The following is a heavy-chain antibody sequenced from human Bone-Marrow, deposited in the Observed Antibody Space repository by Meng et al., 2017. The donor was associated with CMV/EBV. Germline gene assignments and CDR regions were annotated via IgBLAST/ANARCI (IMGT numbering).Heavy chain of an antibody. Sequence: GESLKISCAASGFTFSHYAMHWVRQAPGKGLEWVAVISYDGSNKYYADSVKGRFTISRDNSKNTLYLQMNSLRAEDTAVYYCAREYSSSSRYYYYGMDVWGQGTTVTVSS. J-gene: IGHJ6*02. CDR3: AREYSSSSRYYYYGMDV. V-gene: IGHV3-30*04. D-gene: IGHD6-6*01. CDR1: GFTFSHYA. CDR2: ISYDGSNK.